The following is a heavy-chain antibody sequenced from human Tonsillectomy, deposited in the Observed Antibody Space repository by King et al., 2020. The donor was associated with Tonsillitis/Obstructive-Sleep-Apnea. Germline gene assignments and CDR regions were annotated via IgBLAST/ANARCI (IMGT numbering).Heavy chain of an antibody. J-gene: IGHJ4*02. CDR2: ISGDGGFT. Sequence: VQLVESGGGVVQPGGSLRLSCAASGFTFDDYAMHWVRQAPGKGLEWVSLISGDGGFTYYADSVKGRFTISRDNSKDSLYLQMNSLRTDDTALYYCAKDVSEYCSGISCYSFDYWGQGTLVTVSS. D-gene: IGHD2-2*01. V-gene: IGHV3-43*02. CDR1: GFTFDDYA. CDR3: AKDVSEYCSGISCYSFDY.